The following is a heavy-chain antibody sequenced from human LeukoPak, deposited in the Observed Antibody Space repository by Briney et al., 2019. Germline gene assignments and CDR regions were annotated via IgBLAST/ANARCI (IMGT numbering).Heavy chain of an antibody. J-gene: IGHJ4*02. CDR2: FDPEDGET. D-gene: IGHD2-21*02. V-gene: IGHV1-24*01. CDR1: GYTLTELS. Sequence: GASVKVSCKVSGYTLTELSVHWVRQAPGKGLEWMGGFDPEDGETIYAQKFQGRVTMTEDTSTDTAYMELSSLRSEDTAVYYCATAYCGGDCRSYFDYWGQGTLATVSS. CDR3: ATAYCGGDCRSYFDY.